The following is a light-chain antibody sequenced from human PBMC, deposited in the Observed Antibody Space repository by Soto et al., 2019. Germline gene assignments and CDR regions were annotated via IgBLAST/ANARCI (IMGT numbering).Light chain of an antibody. CDR2: DAS. V-gene: IGKV1-33*01. Sequence: DIQMTHSPSSLSASVGDRVTITCQASQDISNYLNWYQQKPGKAPKLLIYDASNLETGVPSRFSGSGSGTDFTFTISSLQSEDFAVYYCQQYSKWPQTFGQGTKVDIK. CDR1: QDISNY. J-gene: IGKJ1*01. CDR3: QQYSKWPQT.